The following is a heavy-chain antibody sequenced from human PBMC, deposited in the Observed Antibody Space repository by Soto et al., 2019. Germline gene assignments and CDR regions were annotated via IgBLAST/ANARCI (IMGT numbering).Heavy chain of an antibody. CDR2: MSGSGIST. CDR3: AKDLGYSTGWEQFDY. J-gene: IGHJ4*02. Sequence: EVQMLESGGGLVQPGVSLRLSCAASGVTFSSYAMSWVRQAPGKGLEWVSAMSGSGISTYYADSVKGRFTNSRDNSKNTLYLQMKSLRAEETAVYYCAKDLGYSTGWEQFDYWGQGTLVTDSS. D-gene: IGHD6-19*01. V-gene: IGHV3-23*01. CDR1: GVTFSSYA.